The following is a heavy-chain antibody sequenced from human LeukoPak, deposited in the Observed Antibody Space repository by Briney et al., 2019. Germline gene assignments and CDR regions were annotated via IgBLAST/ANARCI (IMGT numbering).Heavy chain of an antibody. CDR1: GFTFSNYN. J-gene: IGHJ4*02. V-gene: IGHV3-21*01. D-gene: IGHD2-21*01. Sequence: GGSPRLSCAASGFTFSNYNMNWVRQAPGKGLEWVSSISNSSSYIYYADSVKGRFTISRDNAKKSLYLQMNSLRAEDTAVYYCARVISHCGGDCNYFDYWGQGTLVTVSS. CDR3: ARVISHCGGDCNYFDY. CDR2: ISNSSSYI.